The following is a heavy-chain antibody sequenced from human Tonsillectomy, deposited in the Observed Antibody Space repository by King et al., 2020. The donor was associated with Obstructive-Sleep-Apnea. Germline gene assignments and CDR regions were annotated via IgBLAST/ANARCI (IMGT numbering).Heavy chain of an antibody. Sequence: QLVQSGGGLVQPGGSLRLSCAASGFTFSNYGMSWVRQAPGKGLEWVSVITGSGHSTYYADSVKGRFTISRDNSKNTLYLQMNSLRAEDTAVYYCAKDGSWGYGSGTTYYFDYWGQGTLATVSS. CDR1: GFTFSNYG. V-gene: IGHV3-23*04. CDR2: ITGSGHST. D-gene: IGHD3-10*01. CDR3: AKDGSWGYGSGTTYYFDY. J-gene: IGHJ4*02.